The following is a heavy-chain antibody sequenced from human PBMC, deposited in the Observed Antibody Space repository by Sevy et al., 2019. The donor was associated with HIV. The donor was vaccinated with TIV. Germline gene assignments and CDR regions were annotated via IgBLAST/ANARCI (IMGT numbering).Heavy chain of an antibody. CDR3: TRGRAPDTGRYFIEN. V-gene: IGHV1-18*01. CDR1: GYMFSFYD. D-gene: IGHD3-10*01. J-gene: IGHJ4*02. Sequence: ASVKVSCKASGYMFSFYDISWVRQAPGQGLEWMGRIHPFNGDTNYAQKFQGRVTLTTDTSTPTVYMSLSGLTSEDAGVYYCTRGRAPDTGRYFIENWAQGTLLTVSS. CDR2: IHPFNGDT.